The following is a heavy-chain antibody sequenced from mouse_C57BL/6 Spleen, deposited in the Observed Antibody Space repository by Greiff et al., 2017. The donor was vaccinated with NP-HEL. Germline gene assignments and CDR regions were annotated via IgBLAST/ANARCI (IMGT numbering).Heavy chain of an antibody. Sequence: EVQVVESGAELVRPGASVKLSCTASGFNIKDDYMHWVKQRPEQGLEWIGWIDPENGDTEYASKFQGKATITADTSSNTAYLQLSSLTSEDTAVYYCTTFKKAMDYWGQGTSVTVSS. J-gene: IGHJ4*01. CDR2: IDPENGDT. CDR1: GFNIKDDY. CDR3: TTFKKAMDY. V-gene: IGHV14-4*01.